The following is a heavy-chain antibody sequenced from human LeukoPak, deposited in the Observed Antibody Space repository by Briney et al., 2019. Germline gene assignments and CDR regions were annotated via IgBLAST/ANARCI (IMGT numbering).Heavy chain of an antibody. CDR3: ARDGVLRYFDYYYYYMDV. Sequence: GGSLRLTCAASGFTFSDYYMSWIRQAPGKGLEWVSYISSSGTTIYNADSVKGRFTISRDNAKNSLFLQMNSLRAEDTAVYYCARDGVLRYFDYYYYYMDVWGKGTTVTISS. D-gene: IGHD3-9*01. CDR1: GFTFSDYY. J-gene: IGHJ6*03. CDR2: ISSSGTTI. V-gene: IGHV3-11*01.